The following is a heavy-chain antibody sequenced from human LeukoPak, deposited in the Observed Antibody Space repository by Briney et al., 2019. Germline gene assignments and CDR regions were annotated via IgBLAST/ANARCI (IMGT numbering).Heavy chain of an antibody. CDR2: INPSGGST. CDR3: ARGPTVVTYYYYYGMDV. V-gene: IGHV1-46*01. CDR1: GYTFTSYY. D-gene: IGHD4-23*01. Sequence: ASVKVSCKASGYTFTSYYMHWVRQAPGQGLEWMGIINPSGGSTSYAQKFQGRVTMTRDTSTSTVYMELSSLGSEDTAVYYCARGPTVVTYYYYYGMDVWGQGTTVTVSS. J-gene: IGHJ6*02.